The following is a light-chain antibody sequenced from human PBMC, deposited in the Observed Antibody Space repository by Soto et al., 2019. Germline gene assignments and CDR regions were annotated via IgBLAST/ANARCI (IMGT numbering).Light chain of an antibody. J-gene: IGKJ5*01. CDR1: QCISSD. V-gene: IGKV1-9*01. CDR2: AAS. Sequence: DIQLTQSPSFLSASVGDRVTITCRASQCISSDLAWYQQNPGKAPKLLIYAASTLQNGVPSTFSGSGSGTEFTLTISSLQPEDFGTYYCQQFKSYPITFGQGRRLE. CDR3: QQFKSYPIT.